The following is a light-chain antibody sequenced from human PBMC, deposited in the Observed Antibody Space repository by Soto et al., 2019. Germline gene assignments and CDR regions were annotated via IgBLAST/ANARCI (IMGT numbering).Light chain of an antibody. V-gene: IGKV1-5*03. Sequence: DIQMTQSPSTLSASVGDSVTITCRASQSLSGWLTWYQQKPGKAPKLLIYQASSLKSGVPSRFSGSGSGTEFTLTISCLQPDDFATYYCQQYHSYPLTFGGGTKVEIK. CDR3: QQYHSYPLT. CDR1: QSLSGW. CDR2: QAS. J-gene: IGKJ4*01.